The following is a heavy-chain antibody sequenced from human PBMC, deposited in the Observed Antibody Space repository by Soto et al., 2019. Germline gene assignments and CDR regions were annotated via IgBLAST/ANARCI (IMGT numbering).Heavy chain of an antibody. CDR1: GFTFSSYG. V-gene: IGHV3-30*18. CDR2: ISYDGSNK. J-gene: IGHJ4*02. D-gene: IGHD2-2*01. Sequence: PGGSLRLSCAASGFTFSSYGMHWVRQAPGKGLEWVAVISYDGSNKYYADSVKGRFTISRDNSKNTLYLQMNSLRAEDTAVYYCAKVIEELPAPNYGPGYWGQGTLVTVSS. CDR3: AKVIEELPAPNYGPGY.